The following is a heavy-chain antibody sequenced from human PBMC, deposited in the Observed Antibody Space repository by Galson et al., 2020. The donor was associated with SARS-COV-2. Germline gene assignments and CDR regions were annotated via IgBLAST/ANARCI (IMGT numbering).Heavy chain of an antibody. D-gene: IGHD6-6*01. CDR2: IYWDDDK. J-gene: IGHJ4*02. CDR3: ARRSVPARPFDY. CDR1: GFSLNTSGVG. V-gene: IGHV2-5*02. Sequence: KMSGPTLVKPTQTLTLTCTFSGFSLNTSGVGVGWIRHPPGKALEWLTLIYWDDDKRYSPSLKSRLTITKDTSKNQVVLTMTNMDPVDTATYYCARRSVPARPFDYWGQGTLVTVSS.